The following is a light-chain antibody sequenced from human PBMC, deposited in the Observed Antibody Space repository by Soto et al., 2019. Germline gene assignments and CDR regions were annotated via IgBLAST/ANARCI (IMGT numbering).Light chain of an antibody. Sequence: SSELTQPPSVSVAPGQTARITCGGTNIGSKSVLWYQQKPGQAPVLVVYDDSDRPSGIPERFSGSNSGNTATLTISRVEAGDEADYYCQVWDSSSDPVVFGGGTKLTVL. CDR3: QVWDSSSDPVV. V-gene: IGLV3-21*02. J-gene: IGLJ2*01. CDR1: NIGSKS. CDR2: DDS.